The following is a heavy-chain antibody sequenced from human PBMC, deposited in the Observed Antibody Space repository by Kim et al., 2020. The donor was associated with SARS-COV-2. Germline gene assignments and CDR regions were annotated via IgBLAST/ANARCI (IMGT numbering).Heavy chain of an antibody. V-gene: IGHV1-18*04. J-gene: IGHJ4*02. D-gene: IGHD3-16*01. Sequence: ASVKVSCKASGYTFTSYSIIWVRQAPGQGLERMGWISAYNGNTNYAQKLQGRVTMTTDTSTSTAYMELRSLRSDDTAVYYCARSYLRGEMATNNPDYWGQGTLVTVSS. CDR1: GYTFTSYS. CDR2: ISAYNGNT. CDR3: ARSYLRGEMATNNPDY.